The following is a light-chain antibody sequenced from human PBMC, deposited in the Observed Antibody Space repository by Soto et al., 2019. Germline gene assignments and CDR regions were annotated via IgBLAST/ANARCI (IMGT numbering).Light chain of an antibody. Sequence: QSALPQPSSVSGSPGQSITIACTGINTDVGNYNFVSWYQQHPGKAPKLMIYEDYKLPSGVSNRFSGSKSGNTASLTISGLQTEDEAAYYCCSHGGFKTHYGFDTRTKVTVL. J-gene: IGLJ1*01. CDR3: CSHGGFKTHYG. CDR2: EDY. V-gene: IGLV2-23*01. CDR1: NTDVGNYNF.